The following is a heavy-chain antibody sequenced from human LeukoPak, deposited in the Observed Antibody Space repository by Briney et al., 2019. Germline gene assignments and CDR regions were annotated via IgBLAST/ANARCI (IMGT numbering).Heavy chain of an antibody. CDR3: AKLHHYDILTGYYINPFDY. Sequence: GGSLRLSCAASGFTFSSHGMSWVRQAPGKGLEWGSTISGSGDYTYYADSVKGRFTISRDNAKNTLYLQMYSLRAEDTAVYYCAKLHHYDILTGYYINPFDYWGQGTLVTVSS. CDR1: GFTFSSHG. V-gene: IGHV3-23*01. CDR2: ISGSGDYT. D-gene: IGHD3-9*01. J-gene: IGHJ4*02.